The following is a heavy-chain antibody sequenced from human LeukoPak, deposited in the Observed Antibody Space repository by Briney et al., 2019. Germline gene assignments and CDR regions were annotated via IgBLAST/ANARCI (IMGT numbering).Heavy chain of an antibody. CDR2: IYISGST. J-gene: IGHJ4*02. CDR1: GGSISSYY. D-gene: IGHD1-1*01. V-gene: IGHV4-4*07. CDR3: ASSTTWGDYFDY. Sequence: SETLSLTCTVSGGSISSYYWSWIRQPAGKGLEWIGRIYISGSTNYNPSLKSRVTMSVDPSKNQFSLKLSSVTAADTAVYYCASSTTWGDYFDYWGQGTLVTVSS.